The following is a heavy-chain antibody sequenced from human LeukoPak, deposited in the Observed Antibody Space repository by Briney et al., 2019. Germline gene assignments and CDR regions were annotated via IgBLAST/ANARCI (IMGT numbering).Heavy chain of an antibody. CDR1: GGSFSGYY. V-gene: IGHV4-34*01. CDR3: ARNKWKRDGMDV. Sequence: SETLSLTCAVYGGSFSGYYWSWIRQPPGKGLEWIGEINHSGSTNYNPSLKSRVTISVDTSKNQFSLKLSSVTAADTAVYYCARNKWKRDGMDVWGKGTTVTVYS. CDR2: INHSGST. J-gene: IGHJ6*04. D-gene: IGHD1-1*01.